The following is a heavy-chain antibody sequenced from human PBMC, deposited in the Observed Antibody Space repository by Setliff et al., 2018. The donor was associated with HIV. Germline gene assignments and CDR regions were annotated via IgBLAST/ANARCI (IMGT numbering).Heavy chain of an antibody. CDR3: ATVYSGWKHLDN. D-gene: IGHD5-12*01. V-gene: IGHV3-15*04. Sequence: PGGSLRLSCAASGFTLSRYWMHWIRQAPGKGLVWVSRVDSDGGTTDVAAHVKGRFIISREDSKNMVFLEMDSLKTEDTGVYYCATVYSGWKHLDNWGQGTLVTVSS. CDR2: VDSDGGTT. J-gene: IGHJ4*02. CDR1: GFTLSRYW.